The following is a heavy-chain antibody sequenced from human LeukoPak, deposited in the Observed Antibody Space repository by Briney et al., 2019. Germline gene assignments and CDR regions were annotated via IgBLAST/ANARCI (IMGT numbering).Heavy chain of an antibody. V-gene: IGHV1-69*05. Sequence: GASVKVSCKASGGTFSSYAISWVRQAPGQGLEWTGGIIPIFGTANYAQKFQGRVTITTDESTSTAYMELSSLRSEDTAVYYCARAIAAHDYYYYYMDVWGKGTTVTVSS. J-gene: IGHJ6*03. CDR1: GGTFSSYA. CDR2: IIPIFGTA. D-gene: IGHD6-13*01. CDR3: ARAIAAHDYYYYYMDV.